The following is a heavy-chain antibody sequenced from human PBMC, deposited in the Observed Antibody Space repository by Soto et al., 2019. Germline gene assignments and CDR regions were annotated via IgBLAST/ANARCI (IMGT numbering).Heavy chain of an antibody. CDR1: AFPPSTHGLG. CDR2: IYWNEDK. CDR3: VHTVMVHTITGGHYFDY. J-gene: IGHJ4*02. Sequence: SGPTLVNPTQTLTLTCTFSAFPPSTHGLGVGWIRQPPGKPLEWLAVIYWNEDKRYSRSRKIRLSITKDTTKNQVVLTMTTLDPVDTATYYCVHTVMVHTITGGHYFDYWGPRILVTVSS. V-gene: IGHV2-5*01. D-gene: IGHD2-8*01.